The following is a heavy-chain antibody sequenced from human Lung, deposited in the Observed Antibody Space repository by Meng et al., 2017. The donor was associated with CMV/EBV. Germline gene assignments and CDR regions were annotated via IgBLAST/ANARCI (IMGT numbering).Heavy chain of an antibody. V-gene: IGHV4-38-2*02. CDR1: GYXIGSGYY. J-gene: IGHJ5*02. Sequence: SXTXSLXCTVSGYXIGSGYYWGWIRQSPGKGLGWIGSIYHSGTTYYNPSLNSRVTISIDASKNHFSLKLSSVTAADTAVYYCARDRLYNEDTRGDKYFAPXGQGXLVTVSS. CDR2: IYHSGTT. D-gene: IGHD3-10*01. CDR3: ARDRLYNEDTRGDKYFAP.